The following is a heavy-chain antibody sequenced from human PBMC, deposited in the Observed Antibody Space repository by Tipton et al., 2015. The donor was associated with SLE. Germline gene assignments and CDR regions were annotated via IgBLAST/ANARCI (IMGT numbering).Heavy chain of an antibody. CDR3: ARDHYDFWSGYSGWYFDL. CDR2: IYYSGST. Sequence: GLVKPSETLSLTCTVSGGSISSHYWSWIRQPPGKGLEWIGYIYYSGSTNYNPSLKSRVTISVDTSKNQFSLKLSSVTAADTAVYYCARDHYDFWSGYSGWYFDLWGRGTLVTVSS. V-gene: IGHV4-59*11. J-gene: IGHJ2*01. CDR1: GGSISSHY. D-gene: IGHD3-3*01.